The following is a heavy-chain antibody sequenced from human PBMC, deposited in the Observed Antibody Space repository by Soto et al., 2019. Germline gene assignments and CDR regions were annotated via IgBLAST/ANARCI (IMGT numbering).Heavy chain of an antibody. CDR1: GFTFSSYA. J-gene: IGHJ4*02. CDR2: ISYDGSNK. V-gene: IGHV3-30-3*01. Sequence: QVQLVESGGGVVQPGRSLRLSCAASGFTFSSYAMHWVRQAPGKGLEWVAVISYDGSNKYYADSVKGRFTISRDNSKNTLYLQMNSLRAEDTAVYYCARALRSFTNFDDWGQGTLVTVSS. D-gene: IGHD4-17*01. CDR3: ARALRSFTNFDD.